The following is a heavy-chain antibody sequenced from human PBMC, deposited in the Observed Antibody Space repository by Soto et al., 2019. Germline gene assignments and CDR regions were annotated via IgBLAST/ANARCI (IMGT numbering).Heavy chain of an antibody. D-gene: IGHD6-19*01. Sequence: GGSLRLSCAASGFTFSRYGMHWVRQAPGRGLEWVAVIWYDGSNIYYADSVKGRFTISRDNSKDTLDLQMNSLRAEDTAVYYCARDREQWLVGDYFDYWGQGT. V-gene: IGHV3-33*01. CDR1: GFTFSRYG. CDR2: IWYDGSNI. J-gene: IGHJ4*02. CDR3: ARDREQWLVGDYFDY.